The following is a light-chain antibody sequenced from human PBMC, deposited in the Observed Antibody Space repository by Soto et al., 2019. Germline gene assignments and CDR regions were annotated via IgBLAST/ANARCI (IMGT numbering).Light chain of an antibody. J-gene: IGLJ1*01. Sequence: QSVLTQPASVSGSPGQSITISCAGTSSDVGGYNYVSWYQQLPGKAPQLVIYDVTHRPSGVSDRFSGSRSGNTASLTISGLQAEDEADYYCTSFTSGSTPYVPGTGTNVTVL. CDR2: DVT. CDR1: SSDVGGYNY. V-gene: IGLV2-14*03. CDR3: TSFTSGSTPYV.